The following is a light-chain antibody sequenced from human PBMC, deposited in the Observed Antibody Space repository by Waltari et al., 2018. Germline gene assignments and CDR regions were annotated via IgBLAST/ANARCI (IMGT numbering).Light chain of an antibody. J-gene: IGLJ3*02. Sequence: PASVSGSPGQSITISCTGTSSDVGGYNYVSWYQQHPGKAPKLMIYEVSNRPSGVSNRFSGSKSGNTASLTISGLQAEDEADYYCSSYTSSSTWVFGEGTKLTVL. CDR1: SSDVGGYNY. CDR3: SSYTSSSTWV. CDR2: EVS. V-gene: IGLV2-14*01.